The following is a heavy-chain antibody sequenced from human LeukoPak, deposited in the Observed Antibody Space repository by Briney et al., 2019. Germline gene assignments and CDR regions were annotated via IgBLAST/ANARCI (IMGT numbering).Heavy chain of an antibody. D-gene: IGHD3-9*01. V-gene: IGHV5-51*01. CDR3: ARPGYFDWLIFDY. CDR1: GYSFSTYW. CDR2: IYPGDSDT. Sequence: GESLKISCKASGYSFSTYWIGWVRQMPGKGLEWMGIIYPGDSDTRYSPSFQGQVTISADKSISTAYLQWSSLKASDTAMYYCARPGYFDWLIFDYWGQGTLVTVSS. J-gene: IGHJ4*02.